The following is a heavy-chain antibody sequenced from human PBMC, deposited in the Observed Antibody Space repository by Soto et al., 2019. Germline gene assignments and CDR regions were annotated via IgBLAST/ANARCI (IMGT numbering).Heavy chain of an antibody. CDR1: GYSFTSYW. J-gene: IGHJ4*02. D-gene: IGHD3-22*01. CDR2: IYPGDSGT. CDR3: ARPSNYYDSSGYYDY. V-gene: IGHV5-51*01. Sequence: GESLKISCKGSGYSFTSYWIGWVRQMPGKGLEWMGIIYPGDSGTRYSPSFQGQVTISADKSISTAYLQWSSLKASDTAMYYCARPSNYYDSSGYYDYWGQGTLVTVSS.